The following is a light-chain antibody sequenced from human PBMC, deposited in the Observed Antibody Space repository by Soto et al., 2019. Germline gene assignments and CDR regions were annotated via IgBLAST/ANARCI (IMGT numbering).Light chain of an antibody. Sequence: DIKMTQSASTLSASVGGRVTIASRASQSISNWLAWYQQKPGKAPKLLIYKASSLESGVPSRFSGSGSGTEVTLTISGLQPDEFATYYCQHYNSYSEAFGQGTKVDI. CDR1: QSISNW. V-gene: IGKV1-5*03. CDR2: KAS. CDR3: QHYNSYSEA. J-gene: IGKJ1*01.